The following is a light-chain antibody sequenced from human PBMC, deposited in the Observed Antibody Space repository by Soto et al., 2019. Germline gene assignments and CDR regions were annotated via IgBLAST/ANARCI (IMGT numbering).Light chain of an antibody. CDR3: QHYNNWPPMT. CDR2: GAS. V-gene: IGKV3-15*01. Sequence: IVMTQSPATLSVSPGERATLSCRASQSVGSNLAWFQQKPGQAPRLLLYGASTRATGIPARFSGSGSGTEFTLTISSLQSEDFVVYYCQHYNNWPPMTFGQGTKV. CDR1: QSVGSN. J-gene: IGKJ1*01.